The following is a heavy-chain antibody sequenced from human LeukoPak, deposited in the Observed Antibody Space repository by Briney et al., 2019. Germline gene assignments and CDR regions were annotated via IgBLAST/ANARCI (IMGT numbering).Heavy chain of an antibody. CDR1: GGSIMVAAYS. J-gene: IGHJ3*02. CDR3: ARGYGDNSGAFDI. V-gene: IGHV4-30-2*01. Sequence: PSETLSLTCTVSGGSIMVAAYSWSWIRQPPGKGLEWIGYIYYSGRSYYNPSLKSRVTISLDRSKNQFSLRLSSVTAADTAVYLCARGYGDNSGAFDIWGQGTLVTVSS. CDR2: IYYSGRS. D-gene: IGHD4-23*01.